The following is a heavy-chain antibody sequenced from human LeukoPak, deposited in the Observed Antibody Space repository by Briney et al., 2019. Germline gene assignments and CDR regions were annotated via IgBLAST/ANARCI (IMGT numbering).Heavy chain of an antibody. CDR2: IWYYESNK. CDR3: ARAFPVVPAAQMGLVDY. V-gene: IGHV3-33*08. D-gene: IGHD2-2*01. Sequence: QPGGPLRLSCAASGFDFSNFEMNGVPQAQGKGVEGVAVIWYYESNKYYADSVKGRFTISRDNSKNTLYLQMNSLRAEDTAVYYCARAFPVVPAAQMGLVDYWGQGTLVTVSS. CDR1: GFDFSNFE. J-gene: IGHJ4*02.